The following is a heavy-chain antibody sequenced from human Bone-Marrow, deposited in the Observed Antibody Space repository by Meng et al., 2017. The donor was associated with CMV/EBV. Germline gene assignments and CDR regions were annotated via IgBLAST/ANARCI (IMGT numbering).Heavy chain of an antibody. Sequence: KVSCKGSGYSFTSYWIGWVRQMPGKGLEWMGIIYPGDSDTRYSPSFQGQVTISADKSISTAYRQWSSLKASDTAMYYCASNLADYFDYWGQGTLVTVSS. CDR2: IYPGDSDT. CDR1: GYSFTSYW. V-gene: IGHV5-51*01. J-gene: IGHJ4*02. CDR3: ASNLADYFDY.